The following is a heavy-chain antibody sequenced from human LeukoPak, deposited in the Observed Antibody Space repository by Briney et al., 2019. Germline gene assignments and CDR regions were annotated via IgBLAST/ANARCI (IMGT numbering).Heavy chain of an antibody. CDR2: VNPNSGGT. Sequence: ASVKVSCKASGYTFTSYGISWVRQAPGQGLEWMGWVNPNSGGTNYAQKFQGRVTMTRDTSISTAYMELSRLRSDDTAVYYCARPNSGYYAFDIWGQGTMVTVSS. D-gene: IGHD3-22*01. V-gene: IGHV1-2*02. CDR1: GYTFTSYG. J-gene: IGHJ3*02. CDR3: ARPNSGYYAFDI.